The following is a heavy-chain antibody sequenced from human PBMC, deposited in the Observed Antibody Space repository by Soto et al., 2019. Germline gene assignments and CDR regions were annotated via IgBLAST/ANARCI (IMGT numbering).Heavy chain of an antibody. Sequence: SETLSLTCSVSGDSISNLYYFWAWIRQPPGQALEYIGYIYKSATTYYNPSFESRVAISVDTSKSQFSLNVTSVTAADTAVYFCARGRYCLTGRCFPNWFDSWGQGALVTVSS. CDR3: ARGRYCLTGRCFPNWFDS. J-gene: IGHJ5*01. D-gene: IGHD7-27*01. V-gene: IGHV4-30-4*01. CDR1: GDSISNLYYF. CDR2: IYKSATT.